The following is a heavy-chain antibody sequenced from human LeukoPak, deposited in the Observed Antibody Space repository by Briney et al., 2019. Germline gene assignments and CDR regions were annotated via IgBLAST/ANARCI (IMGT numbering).Heavy chain of an antibody. Sequence: PRASVKVSCKASGYTFTSYYIHWVRQAPRQGLHWMGLINPSGGSTSHAQKFEGRVTMTRDTSTSTVHRELRSLRSEDTAVYYCAVAYSYGRDTFDIWGKGTMVTVSS. CDR2: INPSGGST. J-gene: IGHJ3*02. V-gene: IGHV1-46*01. CDR3: AVAYSYGRDTFDI. D-gene: IGHD5-18*01. CDR1: GYTFTSYY.